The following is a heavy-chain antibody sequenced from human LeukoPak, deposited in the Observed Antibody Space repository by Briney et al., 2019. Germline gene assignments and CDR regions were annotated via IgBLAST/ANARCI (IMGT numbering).Heavy chain of an antibody. D-gene: IGHD1-26*01. J-gene: IGHJ3*02. CDR3: AALGPPYSGSYLSAFDI. CDR2: IVVGSGNT. V-gene: IGHV1-58*02. Sequence: SVKVSCKASGFAFTSSAMQWVRQARGQRLEWIGWIVVGSGNTNYAQKFQERVTITRDMSTSTAYMELSSLRSEDTAVYYCAALGPPYSGSYLSAFDIWGQGTMVTVSS. CDR1: GFAFTSSA.